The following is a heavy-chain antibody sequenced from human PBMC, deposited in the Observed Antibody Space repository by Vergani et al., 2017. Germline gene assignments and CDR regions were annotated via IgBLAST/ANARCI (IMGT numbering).Heavy chain of an antibody. CDR1: GAPISYWC. CDR3: ATIGYRRWGYYFDY. D-gene: IGHD2-2*02. V-gene: IGHV4-4*07. J-gene: IGHJ4*02. CDR2: IYPNGNG. Sequence: QVQLQESGPGLVKPPGTLSLTCAVSGAPISYWCWSWLRQPAGKGLEWIGRIYPNGNGNYNESLRSRLTMSIDTSRSQFSLSLSSVTAADTAVYYCATIGYRRWGYYFDYWGQGILVTVSS.